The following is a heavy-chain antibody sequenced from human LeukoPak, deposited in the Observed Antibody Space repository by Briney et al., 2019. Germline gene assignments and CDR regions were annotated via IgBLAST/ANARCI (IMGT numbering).Heavy chain of an antibody. CDR1: GGSISSHY. Sequence: SETLSLTCTVSGGSISSHYWSWIRQPPGKGLEWIGYIYYSGSTNYNPSLKSQVTISVDTSKNQFSLKLSSVTAADTAVYYCARGPAIAARSPPRFDPWGQGTLVTVSS. V-gene: IGHV4-59*11. D-gene: IGHD6-6*01. CDR2: IYYSGST. CDR3: ARGPAIAARSPPRFDP. J-gene: IGHJ5*02.